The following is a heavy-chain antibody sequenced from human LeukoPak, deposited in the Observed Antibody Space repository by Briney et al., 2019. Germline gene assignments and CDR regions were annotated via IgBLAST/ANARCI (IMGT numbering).Heavy chain of an antibody. J-gene: IGHJ4*02. CDR1: GGSISSSSYY. CDR2: IYYSGST. D-gene: IGHD3-10*01. CDR3: EAAGSGSYSAPRTFDY. Sequence: SETLSLTCTVSGGSISSSSYYWGWIRQPPGKGLEWIGSIYYSGSTYYNPSLKSRVTISVDTSKNQFSLKLSFVTAADTAVYYCEAAGSGSYSAPRTFDYWGQGTLVAVSS. V-gene: IGHV4-39*07.